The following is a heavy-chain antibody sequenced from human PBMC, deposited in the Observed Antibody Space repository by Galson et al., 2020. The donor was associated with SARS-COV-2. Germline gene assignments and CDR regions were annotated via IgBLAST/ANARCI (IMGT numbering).Heavy chain of an antibody. Sequence: SETLSLTCTVSGGSISSYYWSWIRQPPGKGLEWIGYIYYSRSTNYNPSLTRRVTISIDTSKNQFSLRLSSVTAADTAVYYCARLGEYSGRHLEDYWGQGTLVTVSS. V-gene: IGHV4-59*08. D-gene: IGHD1-1*01. CDR3: ARLGEYSGRHLEDY. CDR2: IYYSRST. J-gene: IGHJ4*02. CDR1: GGSISSYY.